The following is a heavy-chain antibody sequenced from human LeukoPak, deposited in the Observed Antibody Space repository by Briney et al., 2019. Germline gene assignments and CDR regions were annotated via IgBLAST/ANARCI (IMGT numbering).Heavy chain of an antibody. Sequence: SETLSLTCTVSGYSISSGYYWGWIRQPPGKGLEWIGSIYHSGSTYYNPSLKSRVTMSADTSKNQFSLKLSSVTAADTAVYYCASRKLGNDYWGQGTLVTVSS. CDR2: IYHSGST. J-gene: IGHJ4*02. CDR3: ASRKLGNDY. CDR1: GYSISSGYY. V-gene: IGHV4-38-2*02. D-gene: IGHD7-27*01.